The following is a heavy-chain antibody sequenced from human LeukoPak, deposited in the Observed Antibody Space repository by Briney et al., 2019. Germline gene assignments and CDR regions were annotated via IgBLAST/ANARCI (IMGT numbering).Heavy chain of an antibody. CDR2: IYYSGST. J-gene: IGHJ4*02. CDR1: GGSISSYY. D-gene: IGHD6-13*01. V-gene: IGHV4-59*08. Sequence: SETLSLTCTVSGGSISSYYWSWIRQPPGKGLEWIGYIYYSGSTNYNPSLKSRVTISVDTSKNQFSLKLSSVTAADMAVYYCARRRSSSWVGYWGQGTLVTVSS. CDR3: ARRRSSSWVGY.